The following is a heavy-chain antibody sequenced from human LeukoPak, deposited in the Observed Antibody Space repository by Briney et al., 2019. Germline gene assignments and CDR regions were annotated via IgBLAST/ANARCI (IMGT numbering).Heavy chain of an antibody. Sequence: SETLSLTCTASGGSISSRSYYWGWIRQAPGKGLQWIGTIYYSGSTYYNPSLESRVTISVDTSKNHFSLNLSSVTAADTAVYYCARRNSGSYYYYYMDVWGKGTTVTISS. J-gene: IGHJ6*03. CDR2: IYYSGST. CDR3: ARRNSGSYYYYYMDV. V-gene: IGHV4-39*02. CDR1: GGSISSRSYY. D-gene: IGHD1-26*01.